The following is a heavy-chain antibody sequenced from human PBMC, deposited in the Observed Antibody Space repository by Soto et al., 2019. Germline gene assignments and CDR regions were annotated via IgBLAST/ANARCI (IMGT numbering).Heavy chain of an antibody. J-gene: IGHJ4*02. Sequence: QVQLVESGGGVVQPGRSLRLSCAASGFTFSSYGMHWVRQAPGKGLEWVAVISYDGSNKYYADSVKGRFTISRDNSKNTLYLQMNSLRAEDTAVYYCAKDAGDYFDYWGQGPLVTVSS. CDR2: ISYDGSNK. D-gene: IGHD4-17*01. CDR1: GFTFSSYG. V-gene: IGHV3-30*18. CDR3: AKDAGDYFDY.